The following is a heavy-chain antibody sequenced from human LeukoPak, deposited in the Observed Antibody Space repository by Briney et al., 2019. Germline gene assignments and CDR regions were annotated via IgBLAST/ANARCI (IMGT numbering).Heavy chain of an antibody. Sequence: SETLSLTCTVSGGSINNYYWSWIRQPAGKGLEWIGRVYTRGSTNYNPSLKSRVTMSVDTSKNQFSLKLSSVTAADAAVYYCARGRYCSADICSGGDAFDIWGQGTMVSVSS. V-gene: IGHV4-4*07. CDR3: ARGRYCSADICSGGDAFDI. J-gene: IGHJ3*02. CDR2: VYTRGST. D-gene: IGHD2-15*01. CDR1: GGSINNYY.